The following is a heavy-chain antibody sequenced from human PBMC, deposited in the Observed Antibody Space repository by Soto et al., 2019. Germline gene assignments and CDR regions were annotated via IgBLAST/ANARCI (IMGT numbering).Heavy chain of an antibody. CDR1: GFTFSSYS. J-gene: IGHJ6*02. CDR3: ARQKDSSGYYYYYYGMDV. CDR2: ISSSSSTI. V-gene: IGHV3-48*02. D-gene: IGHD3-22*01. Sequence: EVPLVESGGGLVQPGGSLRLSCAASGFTFSSYSMNWVRQAPGKGLEWVSYISSSSSTIYQADSVKGRFTISRDNAKNSLYLQMNSLRDEDTAVYYCARQKDSSGYYYYYYGMDVWGQGTTVTVSS.